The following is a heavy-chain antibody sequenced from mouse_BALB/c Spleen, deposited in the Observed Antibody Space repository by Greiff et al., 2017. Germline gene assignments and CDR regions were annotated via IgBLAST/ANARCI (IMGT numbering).Heavy chain of an antibody. CDR1: GFTFSSYA. J-gene: IGHJ2*01. D-gene: IGHD1-1*01. Sequence: EVQVVESGGGLVKPGGSLKLSCAASGFTFSSYAMSWVRQTPEKRLEWVASISSGGSTYYPDSVKGRFTISRDNARNILYLQMSSLRSEDTAMYYCARDYGSSPLGFDCWGQGTTLTVSS. V-gene: IGHV5-6-5*01. CDR2: ISSGGST. CDR3: ARDYGSSPLGFDC.